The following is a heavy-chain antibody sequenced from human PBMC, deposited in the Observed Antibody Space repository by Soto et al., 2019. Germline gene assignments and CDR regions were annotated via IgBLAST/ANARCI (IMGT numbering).Heavy chain of an antibody. V-gene: IGHV4-39*01. Sequence: SETLSLTCTVSGGSISSSSYYWGWIRQPPGKGLEWIGSIYYSGSTYYNPSLKSRVTISVDTSKNQFSLKLSSVTAADTAVYYCARGAVVVTAILPDYWGQGILVTVSS. CDR1: GGSISSSSYY. J-gene: IGHJ4*02. D-gene: IGHD2-21*02. CDR2: IYYSGST. CDR3: ARGAVVVTAILPDY.